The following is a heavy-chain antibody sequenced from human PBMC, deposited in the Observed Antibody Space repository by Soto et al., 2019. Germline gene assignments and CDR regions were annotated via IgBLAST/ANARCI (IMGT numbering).Heavy chain of an antibody. D-gene: IGHD2-2*03. CDR3: ASIGYCSSTSCYWVFDY. CDR2: IIPIFGTA. V-gene: IGHV1-69*01. J-gene: IGHJ4*02. CDR1: GGTFSSYA. Sequence: QVQLVQSGAEVKKPGSSVKVSCKASGGTFSSYAISWVRQAPGQGLEWMGGIIPIFGTANYAQKFQGRVTITADESTSTAYMVLSSLRSEDTAVYYCASIGYCSSTSCYWVFDYWGQGTLVTVSS.